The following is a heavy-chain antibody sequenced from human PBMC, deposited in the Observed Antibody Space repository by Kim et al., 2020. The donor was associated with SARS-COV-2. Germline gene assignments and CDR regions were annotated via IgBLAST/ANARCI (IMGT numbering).Heavy chain of an antibody. J-gene: IGHJ4*02. V-gene: IGHV3-74*01. CDR3: TTVFEY. Sequence: DWTNTFYADYVRGRFTLSRDTSKNAVYLQMSSLGGEDTALYYCTTVFEYWGQGTLVTVSS. CDR2: DWTNT.